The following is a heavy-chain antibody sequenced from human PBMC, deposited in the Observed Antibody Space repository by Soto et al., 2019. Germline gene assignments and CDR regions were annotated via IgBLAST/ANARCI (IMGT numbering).Heavy chain of an antibody. CDR1: GYSFTSYW. CDR3: ARDWVAPGDRGAFDI. V-gene: IGHV5-51*01. CDR2: IYPGDSDT. J-gene: IGHJ3*02. Sequence: GESLKISCKGSGYSFTSYWIGWVRQMSGKGLEWMGIIYPGDSDTRYSPSFQGQVTISADKSISTAYLQWSSLKASDTAMYYCARDWVAPGDRGAFDIWGQGTMVTVSS. D-gene: IGHD3-10*01.